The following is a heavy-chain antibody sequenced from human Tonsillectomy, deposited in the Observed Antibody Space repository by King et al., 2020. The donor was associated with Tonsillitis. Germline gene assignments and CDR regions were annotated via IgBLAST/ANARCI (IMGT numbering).Heavy chain of an antibody. CDR3: ARDREYYDILTGYYRPGGGHFDY. V-gene: IGHV1-69*01. CDR2: IIPIFGTA. Sequence: QLVQSGAEVKKPGSSVKVSCKASVGTFSSYAISWVRQAPGQGLEWMGGIIPIFGTANYAQKFQGRVTITADESTSTAYMELSSLRSEDTAVYYCARDREYYDILTGYYRPGGGHFDYWGQGTLVTVSS. D-gene: IGHD3-9*01. CDR1: VGTFSSYA. J-gene: IGHJ4*02.